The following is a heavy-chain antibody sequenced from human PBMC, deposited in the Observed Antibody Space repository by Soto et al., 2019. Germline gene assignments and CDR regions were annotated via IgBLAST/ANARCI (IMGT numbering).Heavy chain of an antibody. CDR3: ARTLSSGWYDYFDY. J-gene: IGHJ4*02. V-gene: IGHV3-7*01. CDR1: GFTFSSYW. D-gene: IGHD6-19*01. CDR2: IKQDGSEK. Sequence: GGSLRLSCAASGFTFSSYWMSWVRQAPGKGLEWVANIKQDGSEKYYVDSVKGRFTISRDNAKNSLYLQMNSLRAEDTAVYYCARTLSSGWYDYFDYWGQGTLVTVSS.